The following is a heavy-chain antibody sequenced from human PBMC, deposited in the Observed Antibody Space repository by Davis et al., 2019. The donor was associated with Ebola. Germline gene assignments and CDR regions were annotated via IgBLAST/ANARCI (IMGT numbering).Heavy chain of an antibody. CDR2: IDHSGTT. Sequence: SETLSLTCAVSGGPFNGYYWSWIRQPPGKGLEWIAEIDHSGTTNYNSSLKSRITISVDTSKNQFSLKLSSVTAADTAVYYCARRMDVWGKGTTVTVSS. J-gene: IGHJ6*04. V-gene: IGHV4-34*01. CDR3: ARRMDV. CDR1: GGPFNGYY.